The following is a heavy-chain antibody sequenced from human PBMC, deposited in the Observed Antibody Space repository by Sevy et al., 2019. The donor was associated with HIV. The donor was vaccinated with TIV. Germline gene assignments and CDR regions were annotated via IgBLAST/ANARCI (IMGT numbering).Heavy chain of an antibody. CDR1: GFTFSTYT. V-gene: IGHV3-21*01. CDR2: ISSSSSYI. D-gene: IGHD2-2*02. CDR3: ARAAYYCSTTSCYIDY. Sequence: GGSLRLSCAASGFTFSTYTMNLVRQAPGKGLEWVSSISSSSSYIYYADSVKGRFTISRDNAKNSLYLQMNSLRVEDTAVYYCARAAYYCSTTSCYIDYWGQGTLVTVSS. J-gene: IGHJ4*02.